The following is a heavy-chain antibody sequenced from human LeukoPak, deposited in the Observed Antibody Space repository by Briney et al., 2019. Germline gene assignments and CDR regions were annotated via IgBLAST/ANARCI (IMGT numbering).Heavy chain of an antibody. CDR3: AKHYGSGSYGSYYYYNMDV. J-gene: IGHJ6*03. Sequence: GGSLRLSCAVSGFTFSSYDMSWVRQAPGKGLEWVSVISGSGGSTYYADSVKGRFTISRDNSMNTLYVQMNSLRAEDTAVYYCAKHYGSGSYGSYYYYNMDVWGKGATVTASS. V-gene: IGHV3-23*01. D-gene: IGHD3-10*01. CDR2: ISGSGGST. CDR1: GFTFSSYD.